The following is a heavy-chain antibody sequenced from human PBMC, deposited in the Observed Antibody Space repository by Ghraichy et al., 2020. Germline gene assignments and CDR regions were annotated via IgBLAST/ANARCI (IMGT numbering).Heavy chain of an antibody. V-gene: IGHV3-66*01. CDR2: IYSGGST. CDR1: GFTVSGNY. Sequence: GGSLRLSCAASGFTVSGNYMSWVRQAPGKGLEWVSLIYSGGSTYHADSVKGRFTISRDKSKNTLHLQMNNLRVEDTAVYYCARMDIAARLIFAFDIWGQGTMVTVSS. D-gene: IGHD5-12*01. J-gene: IGHJ3*02. CDR3: ARMDIAARLIFAFDI.